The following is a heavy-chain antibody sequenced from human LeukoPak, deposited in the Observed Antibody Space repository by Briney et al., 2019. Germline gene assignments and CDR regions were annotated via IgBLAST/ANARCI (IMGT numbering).Heavy chain of an antibody. Sequence: ASVKVSCKASGYTFTSYGFSWVRQAPGQGLEWMGWISAYNGNTNYAQKLQGRVTMTTDTSTSTAYMELRSLRSDDTAVYYCARVSRDSRGYYYGYWGQGTLVTVSS. CDR3: ARVSRDSRGYYYGY. D-gene: IGHD3-22*01. V-gene: IGHV1-18*01. CDR2: ISAYNGNT. CDR1: GYTFTSYG. J-gene: IGHJ4*02.